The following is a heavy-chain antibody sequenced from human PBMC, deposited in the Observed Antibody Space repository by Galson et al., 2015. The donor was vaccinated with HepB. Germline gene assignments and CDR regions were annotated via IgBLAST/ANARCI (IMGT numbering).Heavy chain of an antibody. D-gene: IGHD3-16*01. CDR2: TYYRSKWYH. CDR1: GDSVSSHSAA. Sequence: CAISGDSVSSHSAAWNWFRQSPSRGLEWLGRTYYRSKWYHDYTVSVKSRISINPDTSKNQFSLHLNSVTPEDTAVYYCARVGARGWYLDYWGQGTLVTVSS. V-gene: IGHV6-1*01. J-gene: IGHJ4*02. CDR3: ARVGARGWYLDY.